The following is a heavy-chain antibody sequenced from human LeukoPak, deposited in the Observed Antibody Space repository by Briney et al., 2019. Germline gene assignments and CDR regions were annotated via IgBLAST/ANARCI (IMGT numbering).Heavy chain of an antibody. CDR1: GYSISSGYY. Sequence: SETLSLTCAVSGYSISSGYYWGWIRQPPGKGLEWIGSIYHSGSTYYNPSLKSRVTISVDTSKNQFSLKLSSVTAADTAVYYCARAIVLMVYASPPIAFDIWGQGTMVTVSS. J-gene: IGHJ3*02. V-gene: IGHV4-38-2*01. CDR3: ARAIVLMVYASPPIAFDI. D-gene: IGHD2-8*01. CDR2: IYHSGST.